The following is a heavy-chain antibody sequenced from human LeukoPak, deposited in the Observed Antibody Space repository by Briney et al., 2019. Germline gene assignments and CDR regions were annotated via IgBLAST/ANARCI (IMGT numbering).Heavy chain of an antibody. D-gene: IGHD3-22*01. CDR2: IYSGGST. Sequence: GGSLRLSCAASGFTVSSNYMSWVRQAPGKGLEWVSVIYSGGSTYYADSVKGRFTISRDNSKNTLYLQMNSLRAEDTAVYYCAKDRASSGYFEDAFDIWGQGTMVTVSS. CDR3: AKDRASSGYFEDAFDI. V-gene: IGHV3-66*01. CDR1: GFTVSSNY. J-gene: IGHJ3*02.